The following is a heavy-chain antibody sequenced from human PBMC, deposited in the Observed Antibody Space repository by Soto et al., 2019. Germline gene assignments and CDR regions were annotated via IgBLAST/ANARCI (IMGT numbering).Heavy chain of an antibody. CDR1: GFTFSSYG. CDR2: IWYDGSNK. CDR3: ARGIAAAGPQYYLDY. D-gene: IGHD6-13*01. V-gene: IGHV3-33*01. Sequence: GGSLRLSCAASGFTFSSYGMHWVRQAPGKGLEWVAVIWYDGSNKYYADSVKGRFTISRDNSKNTLYLQMNSLRAEDTAVYYCARGIAAAGPQYYLDYWGQGTLVTVSS. J-gene: IGHJ4*02.